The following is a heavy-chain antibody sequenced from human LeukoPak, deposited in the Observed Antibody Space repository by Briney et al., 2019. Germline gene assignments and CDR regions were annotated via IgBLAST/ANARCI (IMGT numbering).Heavy chain of an antibody. D-gene: IGHD4-17*01. CDR1: GFTFSSYS. CDR3: AKGGATVTRYVDQ. J-gene: IGHJ4*02. V-gene: IGHV3-30*02. CDR2: IGSDGYSK. Sequence: PGGSLRLSCAASGFTFSSYSMQWVRQAPGKGLERVAIIGSDGYSKYYGDSVKGRFTISRDNSKNAVYLQMNSLRTEDTAVYYCAKGGATVTRYVDQWGQGTLVTVSS.